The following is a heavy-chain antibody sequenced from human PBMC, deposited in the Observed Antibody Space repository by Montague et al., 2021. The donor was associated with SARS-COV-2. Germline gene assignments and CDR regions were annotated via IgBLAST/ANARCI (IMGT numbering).Heavy chain of an antibody. J-gene: IGHJ4*02. CDR1: GFPFDEHA. CDR2: ISWNSGSL. D-gene: IGHD6-13*01. CDR3: AKGPRHDVASGLDH. V-gene: IGHV3-9*01. Sequence: SLRLSCAASGFPFDEHAMFWVRQAPGKGPEWVSGISWNSGSLGYADSLKGRFTVSRDNAKNSLYLQMNSLRPDDTALYYCAKGPRHDVASGLDHWGQGTLVTVSP.